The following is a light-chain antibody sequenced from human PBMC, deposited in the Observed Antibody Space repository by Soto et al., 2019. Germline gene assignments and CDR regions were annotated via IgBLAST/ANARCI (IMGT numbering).Light chain of an antibody. CDR3: SSYAASNNFYFV. Sequence: QSALTQPPSASGSPGQSVTISCTGTSSDVGGYNYVSWYQQYPGRAPKLMIYEVTKRPSGVPDRFSGSKSGNTASLTVAGLQADDEADYYGSSYAASNNFYFVFGGGTKLTVL. V-gene: IGLV2-8*01. CDR1: SSDVGGYNY. J-gene: IGLJ3*02. CDR2: EVT.